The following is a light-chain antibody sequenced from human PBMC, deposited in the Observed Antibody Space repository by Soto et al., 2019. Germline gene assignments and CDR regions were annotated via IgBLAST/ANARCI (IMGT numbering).Light chain of an antibody. Sequence: AIQLTQSPSSLSASVGDRVTITCRASQGISSALAWYQQKPGKAPKLLIYEASSVESGVPSRFIGSGSATDFTLNISSQEPEDFATYYCQQFNSYPPVTFGGGTKVEIK. CDR1: QGISSA. CDR3: QQFNSYPPVT. CDR2: EAS. J-gene: IGKJ4*01. V-gene: IGKV1-13*02.